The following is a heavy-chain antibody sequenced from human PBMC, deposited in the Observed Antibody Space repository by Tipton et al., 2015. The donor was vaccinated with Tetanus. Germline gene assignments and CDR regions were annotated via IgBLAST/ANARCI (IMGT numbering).Heavy chain of an antibody. J-gene: IGHJ5*02. CDR2: ISAYNGNT. Sequence: QVQLVQSGAEVKKPGASVKVSCKASGYTFTSYGISWVRQAPGQGLEWMGWISAYNGNTNYAQKLQGRVTMTTDTSTSTAYMELRSLRSDDTAVYYCARLSQSLNDTLMQRWFDPWGQGTLVTVSS. D-gene: IGHD3-9*01. V-gene: IGHV1-18*04. CDR1: GYTFTSYG. CDR3: ARLSQSLNDTLMQRWFDP.